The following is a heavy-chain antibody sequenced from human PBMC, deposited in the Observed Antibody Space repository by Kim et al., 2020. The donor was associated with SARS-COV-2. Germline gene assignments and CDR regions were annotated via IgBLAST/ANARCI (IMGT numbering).Heavy chain of an antibody. CDR3: ARGVITFGGVSAWYYFDY. V-gene: IGHV4-4*02. J-gene: IGHJ4*02. D-gene: IGHD3-16*01. Sequence: KSRVTISIDKSKNQFSLKLSFVTAADTAVYYCARGVITFGGVSAWYYFDYWGQGTLVTVSS.